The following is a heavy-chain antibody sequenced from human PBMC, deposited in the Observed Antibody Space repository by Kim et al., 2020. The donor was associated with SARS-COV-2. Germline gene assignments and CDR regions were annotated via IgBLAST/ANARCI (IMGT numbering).Heavy chain of an antibody. CDR3: ARSFRIQGGFLYYYYGMDV. CDR2: TRNKANSYTT. D-gene: IGHD1-1*01. J-gene: IGHJ6*02. CDR1: GFTFSDHY. Sequence: GGSLRLSCAASGFTFSDHYMDWVRQAPGKGLEWVGRTRNKANSYTTEYAASVKGRFTISRDDSKNSLYLQMNSLKTEDTAVYYCARSFRIQGGFLYYYYGMDVWGQGTPVTVSS. V-gene: IGHV3-72*01.